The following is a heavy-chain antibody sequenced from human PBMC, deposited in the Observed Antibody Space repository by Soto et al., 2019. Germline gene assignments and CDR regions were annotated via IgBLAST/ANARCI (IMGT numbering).Heavy chain of an antibody. D-gene: IGHD6-13*01. Sequence: QVQLVQSGTEVKKPGASVKVSCKASGYTFTNYGIHWVRQAPGQRLEWMGWLNAANGDTIYSPRFQGRVTITTDTSASTAYMELSSLRSEDTAVYYCVRRHVSATGIDWFDPWGQGTLVTVSS. V-gene: IGHV1-3*01. CDR3: VRRHVSATGIDWFDP. J-gene: IGHJ5*02. CDR1: GYTFTNYG. CDR2: LNAANGDT.